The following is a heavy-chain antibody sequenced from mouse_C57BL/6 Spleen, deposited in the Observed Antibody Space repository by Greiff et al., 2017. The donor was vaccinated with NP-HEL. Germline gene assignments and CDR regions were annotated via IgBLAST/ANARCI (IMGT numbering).Heavy chain of an antibody. CDR1: RYTFTSYW. D-gene: IGHD1-1*02. V-gene: IGHV1-50*01. CDR3: ARYGSVAY. CDR2: IDPSDSYT. Sequence: QVQLQQPGAELVKPGASVKLSCKASRYTFTSYWMQWVKQRPGQGLEWIGEIDPSDSYTNYNQKFKGKATLTVDTSSSTAYMQLSSLTSEDSAVYYCARYGSVAYWGQGTLVTVSA. J-gene: IGHJ3*01.